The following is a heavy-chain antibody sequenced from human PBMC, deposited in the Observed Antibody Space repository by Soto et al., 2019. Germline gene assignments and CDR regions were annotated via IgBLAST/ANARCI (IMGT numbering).Heavy chain of an antibody. Sequence: QVHLQESGPGLVKPSETLSLTCTVSGGAISSSSYYWGWIRQPPGKGLEWIGSFYYSGSTYSNPSLKSRVSISVDTSKNQVSLKLSSVIAAETAVYYCARQCTLYSRPPGWFDPWGQVTLVTVSS. CDR3: ARQCTLYSRPPGWFDP. J-gene: IGHJ5*02. CDR1: GGAISSSSYY. CDR2: FYYSGST. V-gene: IGHV4-39*01. D-gene: IGHD6-13*01.